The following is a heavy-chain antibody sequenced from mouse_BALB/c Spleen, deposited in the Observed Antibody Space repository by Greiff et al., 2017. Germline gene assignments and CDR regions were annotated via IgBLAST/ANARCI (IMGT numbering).Heavy chain of an antibody. Sequence: EVQVVESGGGLVKPGGSLKLSCAASGFTFSDYYMYWVRQTPEKRLEWVATISDGGSYTYYPDSVKGRFTISRDNAKNNLYLQMSSLKSEDTAMYYCARRLRRGYFDVWGAGTTVTVSS. D-gene: IGHD2-4*01. CDR3: ARRLRRGYFDV. CDR2: ISDGGSYT. CDR1: GFTFSDYY. V-gene: IGHV5-4*02. J-gene: IGHJ1*01.